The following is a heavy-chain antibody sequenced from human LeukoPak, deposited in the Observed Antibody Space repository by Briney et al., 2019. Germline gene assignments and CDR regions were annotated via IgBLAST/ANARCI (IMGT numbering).Heavy chain of an antibody. CDR1: GYTFTSYD. Sequence: ASVKVSCKASGYTFTSYDINWVRQATGQGLEWMGWMNPNSGNTGYAQKFQGRVTMTRNTSISTAYMELSSLRSEDTAVYYCARIYYDILTGYRRFDPWGQGTQVTVSS. CDR2: MNPNSGNT. J-gene: IGHJ5*02. CDR3: ARIYYDILTGYRRFDP. D-gene: IGHD3-9*01. V-gene: IGHV1-8*01.